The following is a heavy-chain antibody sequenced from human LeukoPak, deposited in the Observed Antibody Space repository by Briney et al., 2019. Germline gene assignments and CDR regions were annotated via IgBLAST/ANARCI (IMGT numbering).Heavy chain of an antibody. Sequence: ETKSLTCTVSGGSISSYYWSWIRQPPGKGLEWIGYIYYSGCTNYNPSLKSRVNISVDTSKNQFSLKVSSVTAADTAVYYCARHGTTGTNLIWFDPWGQGTLVAVPT. CDR1: GGSISSYY. CDR3: ARHGTTGTNLIWFDP. D-gene: IGHD1-1*01. V-gene: IGHV4-59*01. CDR2: IYYSGCT. J-gene: IGHJ5*02.